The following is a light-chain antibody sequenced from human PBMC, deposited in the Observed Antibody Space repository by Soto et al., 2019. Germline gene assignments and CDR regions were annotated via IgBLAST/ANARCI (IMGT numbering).Light chain of an antibody. Sequence: EIVLTQSPGTLSLSPGERATLSGRATQTVSTTYLAWYQHKPGQSPRLLIYGATSRATGIQYRFSGSGSGTDFTLTISRLEPEDFAVYYCQQYESSPTTFGGGTKVEIK. V-gene: IGKV3-20*01. CDR1: QTVSTTY. CDR2: GAT. J-gene: IGKJ4*02. CDR3: QQYESSPTT.